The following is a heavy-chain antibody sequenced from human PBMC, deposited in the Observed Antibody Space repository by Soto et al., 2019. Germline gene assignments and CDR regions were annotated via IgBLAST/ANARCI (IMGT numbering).Heavy chain of an antibody. D-gene: IGHD3-3*01. CDR1: GFTFGAYA. Sequence: EVQLLASGGGMVQPGGSLRLSCVASGFTFGAYAMSWVRQAPGKGLERRPAIGSTGASTYYADSVKGRFTISRDNSKNTLDLQMSSIRAEDTDVSYGAEWCGYFLPPNRVRCRGMDVWGQGTTVTVSS. CDR3: AEWCGYFLPPNRVRCRGMDV. J-gene: IGHJ6*02. V-gene: IGHV3-23*01. CDR2: IGSTGAST.